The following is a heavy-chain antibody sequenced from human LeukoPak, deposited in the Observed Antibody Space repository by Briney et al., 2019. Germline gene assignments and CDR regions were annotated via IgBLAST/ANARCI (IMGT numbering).Heavy chain of an antibody. CDR3: ARDRGDGFDY. J-gene: IGHJ4*02. V-gene: IGHV3-72*01. D-gene: IGHD3-10*01. CDR1: GFTFSDHY. Sequence: GGSLRLSCAASGFTFSDHYMDWVRQAPGKGLEWVGRTRNKANSYTTEYAASVKGGFTISRDDPKNSLYLQMNSLKTEDTAVYYCARDRGDGFDYWGQGTLVTVSS. CDR2: TRNKANSYTT.